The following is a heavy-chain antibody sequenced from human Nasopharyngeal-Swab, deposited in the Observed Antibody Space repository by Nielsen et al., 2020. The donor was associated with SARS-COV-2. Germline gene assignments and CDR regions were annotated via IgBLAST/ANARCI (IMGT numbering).Heavy chain of an antibody. J-gene: IGHJ5*02. CDR2: IAYSGST. CDR3: ARVHYDYVWGSYRSFYGWFDP. CDR1: SASITSGGYD. Sequence: SETLSLTCTVASASITSGGYDWSWIRQHPGKGREWIGYIAYSGSTYYNPSLQRRVTITVDTSKNQFSLKLSSVTAADTAVYYCARVHYDYVWGSYRSFYGWFDPWGQGTLVTVSS. D-gene: IGHD3-16*02. V-gene: IGHV4-31*03.